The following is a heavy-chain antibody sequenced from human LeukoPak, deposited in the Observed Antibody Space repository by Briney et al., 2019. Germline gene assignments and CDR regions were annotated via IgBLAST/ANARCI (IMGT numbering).Heavy chain of an antibody. CDR2: LSGSGGST. Sequence: PGGSLRLYCAASGFNFSSYAMSWVRQGPGKGLEGVSALSGSGGSTYYADSVKGRFTISRDNSKNTLYLQMNSLRAEDTAVYYCAKLSDYYGSGSYLDYWGQGTLVTVSS. J-gene: IGHJ4*02. CDR3: AKLSDYYGSGSYLDY. D-gene: IGHD3-10*01. CDR1: GFNFSSYA. V-gene: IGHV3-23*01.